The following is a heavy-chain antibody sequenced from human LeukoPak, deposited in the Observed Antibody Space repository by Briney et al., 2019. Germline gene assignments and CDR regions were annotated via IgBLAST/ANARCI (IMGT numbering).Heavy chain of an antibody. CDR1: GFTFDDYA. CDR2: IRSKAFGGTP. J-gene: IGHJ4*02. D-gene: IGHD4-17*01. V-gene: IGHV3-49*03. CDR3: TRNTVTVHFDY. Sequence: PGRSLRLSCSASGFTFDDYAVSWFRQAPGEGLEWVGFIRSKAFGGTPEYAASVRGRFTISRDDSKSIAYLQMNSLKTEDTAVYYCTRNTVTVHFDYWSQGTLVTVSS.